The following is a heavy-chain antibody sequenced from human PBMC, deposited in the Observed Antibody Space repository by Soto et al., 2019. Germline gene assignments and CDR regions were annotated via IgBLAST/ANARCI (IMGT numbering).Heavy chain of an antibody. J-gene: IGHJ4*02. CDR3: AKKVPGSNPLDS. CDR1: GFTFSTYV. D-gene: IGHD1-1*01. CDR2: ILGGGAST. Sequence: PGGSLRLSCAVFGFTFSTYVTNWVRQAPGQGLKWVSSILGGGASTYYAESVRGRFTISRDNSKNTLYLQMNSLRVEDTAVYYCAKKVPGSNPLDSWGQGALVTVSS. V-gene: IGHV3-23*01.